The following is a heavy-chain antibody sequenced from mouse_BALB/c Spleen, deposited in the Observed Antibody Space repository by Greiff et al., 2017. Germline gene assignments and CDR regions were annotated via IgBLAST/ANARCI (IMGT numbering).Heavy chain of an antibody. V-gene: IGHV1-87*01. CDR3: ASRNSFDY. D-gene: IGHD2-1*01. J-gene: IGHJ2*01. Sequence: VQLQQSGAELARPGASVKLSCKASGYTFTSYWMQWVKQRPGQGLEWIGAIYPGDGDTRYTQKFKGKATLTADKSSSTAYMQLKSLTSEDSAVYYCASRNSFDYWGQGTTLTVSS. CDR1: GYTFTSYW. CDR2: IYPGDGDT.